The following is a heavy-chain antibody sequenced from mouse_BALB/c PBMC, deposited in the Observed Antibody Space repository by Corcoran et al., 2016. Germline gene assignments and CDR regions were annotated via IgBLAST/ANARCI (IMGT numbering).Heavy chain of an antibody. CDR1: GYTFSSYW. D-gene: IGHD1-1*01. CDR3: ARNYGSSYDWYFDV. V-gene: IGHV1-9*01. Sequence: QVQLQQSGAELMKPGASVKISCKATGYTFSSYWKEWVKQRPGHGLEWIGEILPGSGSTNYNEKFKGKATFTADTSSNTAYMQLSSLTSEDSAVYYCARNYGSSYDWYFDVWGAGTTVTVSS. J-gene: IGHJ1*01. CDR2: ILPGSGST.